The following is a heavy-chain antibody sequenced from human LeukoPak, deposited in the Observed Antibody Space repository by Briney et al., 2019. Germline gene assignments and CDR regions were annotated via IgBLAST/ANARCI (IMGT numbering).Heavy chain of an antibody. CDR3: AKWGDYDILTGYYYSDY. V-gene: IGHV3-23*01. J-gene: IGHJ4*02. CDR2: IVGSGGST. Sequence: PGGSLRLSCAASGFTFSNYAMSWVRQAPGKGLEWVSAIVGSGGSTYYADSVKDRFTISRDNPKNTLYLQMNSLRAEDTAVYYCAKWGDYDILTGYYYSDYWGQGTLVTVSS. CDR1: GFTFSNYA. D-gene: IGHD3-9*01.